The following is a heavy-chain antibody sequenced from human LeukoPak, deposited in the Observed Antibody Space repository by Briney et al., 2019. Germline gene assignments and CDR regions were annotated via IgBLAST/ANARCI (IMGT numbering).Heavy chain of an antibody. V-gene: IGHV4-4*07. CDR1: GGSISSYY. CDR3: ARGTMTTVTYYFDY. Sequence: SETLSLTCTVSGGSISSYYWSWIRGPAGQGLEWIGRIYTSGSTNYNPSLKSRVTMSVDTSKNQFSLKLSSVTAADTAVYYCARGTMTTVTYYFDYWGQGTLVTVSS. CDR2: IYTSGST. D-gene: IGHD4-17*01. J-gene: IGHJ4*02.